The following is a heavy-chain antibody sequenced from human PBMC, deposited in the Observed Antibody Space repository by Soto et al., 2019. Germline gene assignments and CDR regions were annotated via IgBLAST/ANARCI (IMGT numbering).Heavy chain of an antibody. Sequence: PGGSLRLSCVTSGFTFSRNTMNWVRQAPGKGLEWVASLTSSGSYVYYADSVKGRFSASRDNAKNSLSLQMDSLRPDDTAIYFCVKDEGIEAMDVWGQGTTVTVSS. V-gene: IGHV3-21*01. J-gene: IGHJ6*02. D-gene: IGHD3-3*02. CDR2: LTSSGSYV. CDR3: VKDEGIEAMDV. CDR1: GFTFSRNT.